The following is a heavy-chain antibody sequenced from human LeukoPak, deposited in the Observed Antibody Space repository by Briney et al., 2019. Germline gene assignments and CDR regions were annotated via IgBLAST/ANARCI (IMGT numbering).Heavy chain of an antibody. Sequence: GGSLRLSCAASGFTFSSYGMHWVRQAPGKGLEWAAVIWYDGSNKYYADSVKGRFTISRDNSKNTLYLQMNSLRAEDTAVYYCARDRIVVVPAAMYYYYGMDVWGQGTTVTVSS. V-gene: IGHV3-30*19. CDR1: GFTFSSYG. J-gene: IGHJ6*02. CDR3: ARDRIVVVPAAMYYYYGMDV. CDR2: IWYDGSNK. D-gene: IGHD2-2*01.